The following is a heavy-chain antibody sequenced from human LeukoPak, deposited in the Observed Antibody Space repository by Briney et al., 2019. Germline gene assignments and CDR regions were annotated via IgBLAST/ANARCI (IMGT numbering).Heavy chain of an antibody. V-gene: IGHV3-48*01. Sequence: GGSLRLSCAASGFTFSSYSMNWVRQAPGKGLEWVSYISSSSSTIYYADSVKGRFTISRDNAKNSLYLQMNSLRAEDTAVYYCARGGAMILVVPLDYWGQGTLVTVSS. CDR3: ARGGAMILVVPLDY. J-gene: IGHJ4*02. CDR1: GFTFSSYS. CDR2: ISSSSSTI. D-gene: IGHD3-22*01.